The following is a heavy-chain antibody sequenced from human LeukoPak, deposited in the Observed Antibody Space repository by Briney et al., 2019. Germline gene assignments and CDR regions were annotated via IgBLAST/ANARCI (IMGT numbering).Heavy chain of an antibody. CDR2: LYSGGAT. CDR1: GFTVSSNY. Sequence: GGSLRLSCAASGFTVSSNYMSWVRQPAGKGLDLVSVLYSGGATFYADSVKGRFTISRDTSKNTLYLQMNDLRADDTAVYYCTKLKGWYGEGFFDYWGQGTLVTVSS. J-gene: IGHJ4*02. CDR3: TKLKGWYGEGFFDY. D-gene: IGHD6-19*01. V-gene: IGHV3-53*01.